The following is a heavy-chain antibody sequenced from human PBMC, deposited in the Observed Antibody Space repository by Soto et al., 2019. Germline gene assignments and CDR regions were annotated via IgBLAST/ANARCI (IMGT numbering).Heavy chain of an antibody. CDR1: GFPISSTYS. V-gene: IGHV4-38-2*02. J-gene: IGHJ6*02. CDR2: ISHSGTT. CDR3: ARATMVIRDSDHFGVDV. D-gene: IGHD4-17*01. Sequence: PSETLSLTCLVSGFPISSTYSWGWIRQPPGKGLEWIGSISHSGTTSYSPSLTSRVSISVDTSKNQVSLKLTSVTAADTAVYFCARATMVIRDSDHFGVDVWGHGTTVTV.